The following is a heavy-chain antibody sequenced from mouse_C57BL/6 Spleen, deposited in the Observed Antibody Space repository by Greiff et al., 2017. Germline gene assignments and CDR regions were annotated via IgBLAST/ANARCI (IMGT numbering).Heavy chain of an antibody. J-gene: IGHJ2*01. CDR3: ARSGGYSFDY. D-gene: IGHD2-3*01. V-gene: IGHV1-61*01. CDR2: IYPSDSET. Sequence: QVQLQQPGAELVRPGSSVKLSCKASGHTFTSYWMDWVKQRPGQGLEWIGNIYPSDSETHYNQKFKDKATLTVDKSSSTAYMQLSSLTSEDSAVYYCARSGGYSFDYWGQGTTLTVSS. CDR1: GHTFTSYW.